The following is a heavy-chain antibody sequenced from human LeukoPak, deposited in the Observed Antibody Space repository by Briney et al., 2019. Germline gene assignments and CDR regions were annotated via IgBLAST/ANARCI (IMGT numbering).Heavy chain of an antibody. CDR3: ARDRDRGILAAGWFEP. J-gene: IGHJ5*02. CDR2: IYHSGRT. Sequence: SLXXGXSGGSXNSDHXWSWVRQSPGXXLEWIGEIYHSGRTNYSPSLKSRLTMSVDKSKNEVSLKLTSVTAADTAVYYCARDRDRGILAAGWFEPWGQGTLVTVSS. D-gene: IGHD6-13*01. V-gene: IGHV4-4*02. CDR1: GGSXNSDHX.